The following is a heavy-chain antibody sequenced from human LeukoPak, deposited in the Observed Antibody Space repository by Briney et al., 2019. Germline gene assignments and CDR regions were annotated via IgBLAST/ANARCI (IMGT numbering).Heavy chain of an antibody. J-gene: IGHJ4*02. CDR1: GFTFSSYA. D-gene: IGHD1-26*01. CDR3: AKDQWELLGYFDY. CDR2: ISGSGGST. V-gene: IGHV3-23*01. Sequence: GGSLRLSCAASGFTFSSYAMSWVRQAPGKGLEWVSAISGSGGSTYYADSVKGRFTISRDNAKNTLYLQMNSLRAEDTAVYYCAKDQWELLGYFDYWGQGTLVTVSS.